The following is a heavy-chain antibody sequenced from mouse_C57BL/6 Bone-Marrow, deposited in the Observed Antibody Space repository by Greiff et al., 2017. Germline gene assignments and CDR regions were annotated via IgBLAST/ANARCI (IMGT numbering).Heavy chain of an antibody. V-gene: IGHV1-19*01. J-gene: IGHJ1*03. CDR1: GYTFTDYY. Sequence: EVQLQQSGPVLVKPGASVKMSCKASGYTFTDYYMNWVKQSHGKSLEWIGVINPYNGGTSYNQKFKGKATLTVDKSSSTAYMELNSLTSEDSAVYYWATGFYWYFDVWGTGTTVTVSS. CDR2: INPYNGGT. CDR3: ATGFYWYFDV. D-gene: IGHD4-1*01.